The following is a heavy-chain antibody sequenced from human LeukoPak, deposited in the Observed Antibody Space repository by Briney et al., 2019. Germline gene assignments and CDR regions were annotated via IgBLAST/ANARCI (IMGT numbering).Heavy chain of an antibody. CDR2: ISGSGRNT. J-gene: IGHJ4*02. CDR1: GFTFSTYA. D-gene: IGHD3-10*01. CDR3: AKDEGVVLSTSFDFGH. V-gene: IGHV3-23*01. Sequence: GGSLRLSCVVSGFTFSTYAMSWVRQAPGKGLEWVAFISGSGRNTYYADSVKGRFTISRDNFRNTLSLQTNSLRPDDTAIYYCAKDEGVVLSTSFDFGHWGQGTLVAVSS.